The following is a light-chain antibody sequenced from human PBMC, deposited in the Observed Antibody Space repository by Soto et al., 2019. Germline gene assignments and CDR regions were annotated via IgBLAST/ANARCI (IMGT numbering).Light chain of an antibody. CDR3: QQYGSSGT. J-gene: IGKJ1*01. CDR2: GAS. CDR1: QSVSSNY. V-gene: IGKV3-20*01. Sequence: VVTGSPGTVCLSPWDRATFYCMASQSVSSNYLAWYQQKPGQAPGLLIYGASNRATGIPDRFSGSGSGTDFTLTISRLEPEDFAVYYCQQYGSSGTFAQRTKVDI.